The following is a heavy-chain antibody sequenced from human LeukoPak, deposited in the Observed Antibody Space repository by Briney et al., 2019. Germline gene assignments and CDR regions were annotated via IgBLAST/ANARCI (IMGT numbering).Heavy chain of an antibody. CDR2: ISYDGSNK. J-gene: IGHJ4*02. V-gene: IGHV3-30*18. Sequence: GGSLRPSCAASGFTFSSYAMSWVRQAPGKGLEWVAVISYDGSNKYYADSVKGRFTISRDNSKNTLYLQMNSLSAEDTAVYYCAKDLAYDSSGYLRDWGQGTLVTVSS. D-gene: IGHD3-22*01. CDR1: GFTFSSYA. CDR3: AKDLAYDSSGYLRD.